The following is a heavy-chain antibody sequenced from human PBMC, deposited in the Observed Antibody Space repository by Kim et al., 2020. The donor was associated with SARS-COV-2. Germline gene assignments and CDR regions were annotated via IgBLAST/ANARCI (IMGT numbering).Heavy chain of an antibody. D-gene: IGHD6-19*01. J-gene: IGHJ6*02. Sequence: GGSLRLSCAASGFTFSSYSMNWVRQAPGKGLEWVSSISSSSSYIYYADSVKGRFTISRDNAKNSLYLQMNSLRAEDTAVYYCARALGEWLGGYGMDVWGQGTTVTVSS. CDR1: GFTFSSYS. CDR3: ARALGEWLGGYGMDV. V-gene: IGHV3-21*01. CDR2: ISSSSSYI.